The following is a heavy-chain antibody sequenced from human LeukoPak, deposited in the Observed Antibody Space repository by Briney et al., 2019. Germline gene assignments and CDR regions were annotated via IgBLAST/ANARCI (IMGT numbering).Heavy chain of an antibody. CDR2: ISWNSGSI. Sequence: GRSLRLSCAASGFTFDDYAMHWVRQAPGKGLEWVSGISWNSGSIGYADSVKGRFTISRDNAKNSLYLQLNSLRADDTAVYYCARGTLNIPGQQGAFDYWGQGTLVTVSS. CDR3: ARGTLNIPGQQGAFDY. V-gene: IGHV3-9*01. CDR1: GFTFDDYA. D-gene: IGHD1-14*01. J-gene: IGHJ4*02.